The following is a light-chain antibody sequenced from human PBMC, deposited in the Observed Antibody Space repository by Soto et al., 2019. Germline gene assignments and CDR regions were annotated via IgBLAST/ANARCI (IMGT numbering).Light chain of an antibody. CDR1: QSISSW. CDR2: EAS. CDR3: QQYSSFPWT. V-gene: IGKV1-5*03. Sequence: DIEMTQSPSTLSASVGERVTITCRASQSISSWLAWCQQKPGKAPELLIYEASSLETGIPSRFSGSGSGTEFTLTISSLQPDDFATYYCQQYSSFPWTFGQGTKVEIK. J-gene: IGKJ1*01.